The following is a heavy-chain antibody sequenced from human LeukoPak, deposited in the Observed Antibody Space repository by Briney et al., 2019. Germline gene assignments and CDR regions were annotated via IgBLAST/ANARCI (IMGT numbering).Heavy chain of an antibody. Sequence: GGSLRLSCAASGFTFSGYWMHSVRQAPGKGLVWVSGISSDGTDTNYAHSVKGRFTISRDNAKNTLYLQMNSVRADDTAVYYCVGDILVMGYWGQGTPVTVSS. V-gene: IGHV3-74*01. D-gene: IGHD2-8*02. J-gene: IGHJ4*02. CDR3: VGDILVMGY. CDR2: ISSDGTDT. CDR1: GFTFSGYW.